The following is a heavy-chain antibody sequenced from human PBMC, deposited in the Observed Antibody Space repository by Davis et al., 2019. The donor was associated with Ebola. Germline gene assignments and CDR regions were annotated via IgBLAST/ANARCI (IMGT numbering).Heavy chain of an antibody. Sequence: PSETLSLTCPVSGGSIRSSRNYWSWIRQPPGKGLEWIATIYYSGSTYYNPSLKSRLTISVDTSTNQFSLKLTSVSAADTAVYYCARNSSGFGYFDYWGQGTLVTVSS. J-gene: IGHJ4*02. V-gene: IGHV4-39*07. CDR2: IYYSGST. CDR3: ARNSSGFGYFDY. CDR1: GGSIRSSRNY. D-gene: IGHD3-22*01.